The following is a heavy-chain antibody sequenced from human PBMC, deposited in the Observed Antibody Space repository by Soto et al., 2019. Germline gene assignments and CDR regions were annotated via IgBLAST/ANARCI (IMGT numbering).Heavy chain of an antibody. CDR2: ISGSGGST. V-gene: IGHV3-23*01. J-gene: IGHJ4*02. D-gene: IGHD3-16*02. CDR1: GFTFSSYA. CDR3: ANDPEGFGGVIVMAFDY. Sequence: GGSLRLSCAASGFTFSSYAMSWVRQAPGKGLEWVSAISGSGGSTYYADSVKGRITISRDNSKNTLYLQMNSLRAEDTAVYYCANDPEGFGGVIVMAFDYWGQGTLVTVSS.